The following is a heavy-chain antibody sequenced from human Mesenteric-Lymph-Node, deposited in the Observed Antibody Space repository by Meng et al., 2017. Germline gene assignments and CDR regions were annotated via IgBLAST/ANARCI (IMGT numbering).Heavy chain of an antibody. J-gene: IGHJ4*02. Sequence: VEVGEAWPGLGTLSVSLSRDVVYSCCSITGTDWGQWARPPPGEGLERIGEIYRGGVTNYNPSLKSRVTIAIDKSNDQFSRKLSSVTAADTAVYYCASWIYRCSWQWGQGALVTVSS. CDR2: IYRGGVT. V-gene: IGHV4/OR15-8*02. CDR1: CCSITGTDW. D-gene: IGHD2-15*01. CDR3: ASWIYRCSWQ.